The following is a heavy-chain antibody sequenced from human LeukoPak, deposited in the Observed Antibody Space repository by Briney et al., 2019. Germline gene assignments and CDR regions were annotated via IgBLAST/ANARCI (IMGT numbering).Heavy chain of an antibody. CDR3: AKDRRTLDAFDV. J-gene: IGHJ3*01. CDR2: ISGRGDTT. CDR1: GFTFSNYA. V-gene: IGHV3-23*01. D-gene: IGHD2-2*01. Sequence: GGSLRLSCAASGFTFSNYAMSWVRQAPGKGLEWVSGISGRGDTTYYADSVKGRFTISRDSSKNTLYLQMDSLRTEDTAVYYCAKDRRTLDAFDVWGQGTMVTVSS.